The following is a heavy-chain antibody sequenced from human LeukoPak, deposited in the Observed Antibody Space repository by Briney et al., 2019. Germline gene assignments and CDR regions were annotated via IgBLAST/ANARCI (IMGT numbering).Heavy chain of an antibody. V-gene: IGHV4-59*01. CDR2: IYYSGST. CDR3: ARGHSGYDLYYFDY. CDR1: GGSISSYY. J-gene: IGHJ4*02. D-gene: IGHD5-12*01. Sequence: SETLPLTCTVSGGSISSYYWSWIRQPPGKGLEWIGYIYYSGSTNYNPSLKSRVTISVDTSKNQFSLKLSSVTAADTAVYYCARGHSGYDLYYFDYWGQGTLVTVSS.